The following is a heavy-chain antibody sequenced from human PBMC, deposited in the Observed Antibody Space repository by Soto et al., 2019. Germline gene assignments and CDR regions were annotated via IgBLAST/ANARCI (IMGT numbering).Heavy chain of an antibody. CDR3: ARASLWELPHFDY. CDR1: GGSVSSGSFY. Sequence: SETLSLTCSVSGGSVSSGSFYWGWIRQPPGKGLEWIGYVYYNGDTSYNPSLKSRVTISVDTSENQSSLKLSSVTAADTAVYYCARASLWELPHFDYWGQGTLVTVSS. CDR2: VYYNGDT. D-gene: IGHD1-26*01. J-gene: IGHJ4*02. V-gene: IGHV4-39*07.